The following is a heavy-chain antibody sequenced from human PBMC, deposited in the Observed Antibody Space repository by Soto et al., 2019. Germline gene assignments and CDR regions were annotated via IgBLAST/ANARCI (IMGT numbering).Heavy chain of an antibody. CDR1: GGPITSRTYS. V-gene: IGHV4-39*01. Sequence: SETLSLTCAVSGGPITSRTYSWGWIRQPPGKTLEWIGTIYYSGSTYYNPSLKSRVTISVDTSKNQFSLKLSSVTAADTAVYYCASGYDILTGYPRGDYYGMDVWGQGTTVTVSS. CDR2: IYYSGST. D-gene: IGHD3-9*01. CDR3: ASGYDILTGYPRGDYYGMDV. J-gene: IGHJ6*02.